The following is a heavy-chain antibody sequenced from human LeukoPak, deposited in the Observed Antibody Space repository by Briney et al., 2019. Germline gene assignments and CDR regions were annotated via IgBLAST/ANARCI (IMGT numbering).Heavy chain of an antibody. D-gene: IGHD6-19*01. J-gene: IGHJ4*02. CDR2: INAGNGNT. Sequence: ASVKVSCKASGYTFTSYAMHWVRQAPGQRLEWMGWINAGNGNTKYSQKFQGRVTITRDTSASTAYMELSSLRSEDTAVYYCARVREGVASGWSFDYWGQGTLVTVSS. V-gene: IGHV1-3*01. CDR1: GYTFTSYA. CDR3: ARVREGVASGWSFDY.